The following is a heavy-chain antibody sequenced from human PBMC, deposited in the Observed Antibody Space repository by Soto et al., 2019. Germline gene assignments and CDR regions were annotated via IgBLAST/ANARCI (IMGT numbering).Heavy chain of an antibody. D-gene: IGHD5-12*01. CDR3: ATGAATKILVLMYDALEI. J-gene: IGHJ3*02. CDR2: IIPVFGAA. CDR1: GATLDTFINYG. V-gene: IGHV1-69*12. Sequence: QVQLVQSGAEVKKPGSSVRVSCKASGATLDTFINYGITWVRQAPGQGLEWMGGIIPVFGAANHAQKFQDRVTISADESTRTVNMELSSLRSEDTAVYYCATGAATKILVLMYDALEIWGQGTMVTVSS.